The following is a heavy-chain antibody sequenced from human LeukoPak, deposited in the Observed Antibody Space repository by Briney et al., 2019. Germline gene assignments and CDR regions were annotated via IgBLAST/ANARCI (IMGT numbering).Heavy chain of an antibody. CDR2: ISSSSSYI. D-gene: IGHD6-19*01. CDR1: GFTFSSYS. Sequence: GSLRLSCAASGFTFSSYSMNWVRQAPGKGLEWVSSISSSSSYIYYADSVKGRFTISRDNAKNSLYLQMNSLRAEDTAVYYCARLCGYSSGCFDYWGQGTLVTVSS. J-gene: IGHJ4*02. CDR3: ARLCGYSSGCFDY. V-gene: IGHV3-21*01.